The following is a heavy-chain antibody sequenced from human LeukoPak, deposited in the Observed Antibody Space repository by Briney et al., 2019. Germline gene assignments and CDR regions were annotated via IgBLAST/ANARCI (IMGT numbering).Heavy chain of an antibody. J-gene: IGHJ4*02. CDR1: GFTVSTYA. Sequence: GGSLRLSCAASGFTVSTYAMSWVRQAPGKGLEWDSGISGSGGRTYYADSVKGRFTISRDNSKNTLYLQMNRLRAEDTAVYYCAKNQGDYSSGWSIFDYWGQGSLVTVSS. D-gene: IGHD6-19*01. CDR3: AKNQGDYSSGWSIFDY. CDR2: ISGSGGRT. V-gene: IGHV3-23*01.